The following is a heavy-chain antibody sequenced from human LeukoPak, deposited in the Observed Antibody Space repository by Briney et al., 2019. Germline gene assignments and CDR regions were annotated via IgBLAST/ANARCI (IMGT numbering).Heavy chain of an antibody. J-gene: IGHJ5*02. CDR3: ARDPRNVGLAP. CDR2: IRSSSET. D-gene: IGHD2-15*01. Sequence: PGGSPRLSCAASGFIFSQYSMNWVRQAPGKGLEWVSHIRSSSETFYADSVKGRFTMSRDNVKNTLYLQMNSLRVEDTAVYYCARDPRNVGLAPWGQGTLVTVSS. CDR1: GFIFSQYS. V-gene: IGHV3-48*04.